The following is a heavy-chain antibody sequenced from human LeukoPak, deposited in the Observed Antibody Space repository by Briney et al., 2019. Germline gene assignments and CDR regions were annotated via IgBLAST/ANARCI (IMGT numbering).Heavy chain of an antibody. J-gene: IGHJ5*02. D-gene: IGHD2-2*02. Sequence: GESLKISCKGSGYSFTSYWIGWVRQMPGKGLEWMGIIYPGDSDTTYSPSFQGQVTISADKSISTAYLQWSSLKASDTAIYYCARRGYCTSNSCYTGNWFDPWGQGTLVTVSS. CDR1: GYSFTSYW. CDR3: ARRGYCTSNSCYTGNWFDP. V-gene: IGHV5-51*01. CDR2: IYPGDSDT.